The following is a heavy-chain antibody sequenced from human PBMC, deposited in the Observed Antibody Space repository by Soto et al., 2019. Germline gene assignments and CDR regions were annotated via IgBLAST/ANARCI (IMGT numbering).Heavy chain of an antibody. D-gene: IGHD6-19*01. J-gene: IGHJ4*02. CDR3: ARGYYSSGPTPLFDY. CDR2: INHSGST. Sequence: SETLSLTCAVYGGSFSGYYWSWIRQPPGKGLEWIGEINHSGSTNYNPSLKSRVTISVDTSKNQFSLKLSSVTAADTAVYYCARGYYSSGPTPLFDYWGQGTLVTVSS. CDR1: GGSFSGYY. V-gene: IGHV4-34*01.